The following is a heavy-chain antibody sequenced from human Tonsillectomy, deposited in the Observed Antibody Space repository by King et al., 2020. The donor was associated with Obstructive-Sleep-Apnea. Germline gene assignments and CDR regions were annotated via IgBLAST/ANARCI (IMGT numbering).Heavy chain of an antibody. CDR1: GFSFSNYV. CDR3: AKGASGYGDFDY. Sequence: VQLVESGGGVVQPGRFLRLSCAASGFSFSNYVMHWVRQAPGKGLEWVAVISYDGSEKYYADSVKGRFTISRDNSSNTLYLQMNSLRAEDTALYYCAKGASGYGDFDYWGQGTLVTVSS. CDR2: ISYDGSEK. D-gene: IGHD5-12*01. J-gene: IGHJ4*02. V-gene: IGHV3-30*18.